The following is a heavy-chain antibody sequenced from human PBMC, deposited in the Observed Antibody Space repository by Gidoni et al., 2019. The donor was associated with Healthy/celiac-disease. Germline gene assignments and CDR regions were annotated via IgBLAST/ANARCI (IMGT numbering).Heavy chain of an antibody. Sequence: QVQLVQSGAEGKKPGSSVKVSCKASGSTFSSYAISWVRQAPGQGLEWRGGIIPIFGTANYAQKFQGRVTITADESTSTAYMELSSLRSEDTAVYYCARGDSNWNHPGYWGQGTLVTVSS. J-gene: IGHJ4*02. CDR2: IIPIFGTA. CDR3: ARGDSNWNHPGY. V-gene: IGHV1-69*01. CDR1: GSTFSSYA. D-gene: IGHD1-1*01.